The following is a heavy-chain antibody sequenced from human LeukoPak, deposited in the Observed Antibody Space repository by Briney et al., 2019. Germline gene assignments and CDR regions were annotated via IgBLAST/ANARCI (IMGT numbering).Heavy chain of an antibody. J-gene: IGHJ6*03. V-gene: IGHV3-7*01. D-gene: IGHD1-7*01. CDR3: ARRLKVRQLELYYYYYMDV. CDR2: IKQDGSEK. Sequence: GGSLGLSCAASGFTFSSYWMSWVRQAPGKGLEWVANIKQDGSEKYYVDSVKGRFTISRDNAKNSLYLQMNSLRAEDTAVYYCARRLKVRQLELYYYYYMDVWGKGTTVTVSS. CDR1: GFTFSSYW.